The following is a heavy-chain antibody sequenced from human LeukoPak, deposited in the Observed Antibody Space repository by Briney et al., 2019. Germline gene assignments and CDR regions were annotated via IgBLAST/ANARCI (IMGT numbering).Heavy chain of an antibody. J-gene: IGHJ6*02. V-gene: IGHV3-74*01. CDR3: ARRPYSDTSGRLSDV. CDR1: GFTFSNYW. Sequence: QPGGSLRLSCAASGFTFSNYWMHWVRQAPGKGLVWVSRINSDGSSTSYADSVKGRFTISRDNAKNTLYLQMNSLRAEDTAVYFCARRPYSDTSGRLSDVWGQGTTVTVSS. CDR2: INSDGSST. D-gene: IGHD3-22*01.